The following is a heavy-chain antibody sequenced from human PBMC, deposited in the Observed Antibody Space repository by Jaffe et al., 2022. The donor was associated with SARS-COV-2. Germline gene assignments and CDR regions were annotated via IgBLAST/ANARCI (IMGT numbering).Heavy chain of an antibody. CDR3: ARCLKGDSRPRYYFDY. D-gene: IGHD3-16*01. Sequence: EVLLLESGGGLVQPGGSLRVSCAASGFTFSNYALSWVRQAPGKGLEWVSTISVTGGTYYADSVKGRFTISRDTSKNTLYLQMNSLRAEDTAVYYCARCLKGDSRPRYYFDYWGQGILVTVSS. J-gene: IGHJ4*02. CDR1: GFTFSNYA. V-gene: IGHV3-23*01. CDR2: ISVTGGT.